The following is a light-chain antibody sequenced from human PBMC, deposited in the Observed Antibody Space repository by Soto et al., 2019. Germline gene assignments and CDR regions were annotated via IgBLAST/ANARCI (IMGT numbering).Light chain of an antibody. CDR3: LQGSNWPPP. CDR1: QSVSAY. J-gene: IGKJ4*02. V-gene: IGKV3-11*01. Sequence: EIVLTQSPATLSLSPGNRATLSCRASQSVSAYLAWYQQKPGQAPRLLIYDASNRATGIPARFSGSGSGTDVPLTLTSLEPEDFAVDYFLQGSNWPPPFGGGTKVEI. CDR2: DAS.